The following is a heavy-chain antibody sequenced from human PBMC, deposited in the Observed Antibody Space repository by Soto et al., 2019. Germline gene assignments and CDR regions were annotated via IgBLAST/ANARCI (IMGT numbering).Heavy chain of an antibody. CDR3: LAAYGGYGDNSFHI. CDR1: AVTFTGFG. CDR2: IRFDGSNT. Sequence: PGGSLRLSCAASAVTFTGFGMHWVRQAPGKGLEWVAGIRFDGSNTYYADSVKGRFTISRDNPKNMLYLQMNSLRAEDTALYYCLAAYGGYGDNSFHIWGQGTLVTVSS. J-gene: IGHJ3*02. D-gene: IGHD4-17*01. V-gene: IGHV3-30*02.